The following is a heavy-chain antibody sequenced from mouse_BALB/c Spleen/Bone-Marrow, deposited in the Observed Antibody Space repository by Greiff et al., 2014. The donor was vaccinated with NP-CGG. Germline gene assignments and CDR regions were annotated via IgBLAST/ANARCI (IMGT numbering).Heavy chain of an antibody. CDR2: ISTYSGKT. V-gene: IGHV1-67*01. D-gene: IGHD2-1*01. J-gene: IGHJ4*01. CDR1: GYTFTEYV. Sequence: VKLVESGPELVRAGVSVKISCKGSGYTFTEYVMHWVRQSHAKSLEWIGVISTYSGKTNYNQKFKGKATMTVDKSSSTAYMELARLTSEDSAIYYCASYFGNAMDYWGQGTSVTVSS. CDR3: ASYFGNAMDY.